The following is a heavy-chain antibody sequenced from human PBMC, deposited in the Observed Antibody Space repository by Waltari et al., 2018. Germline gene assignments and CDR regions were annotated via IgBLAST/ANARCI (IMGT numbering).Heavy chain of an antibody. CDR1: GFRFSDFA. D-gene: IGHD1-1*01. Sequence: EGQLLESGGGLVQPGGSLRLSCEASGFRFSDFAMSWVRQAPGRGLEWVAAITKTGDDTYYADSVRGRLTVSRDNSKNTLYVQMNSLRAEDAAVYYCATYNLGFIYYRGLDVWGQGTTVTVSS. CDR3: ATYNLGFIYYRGLDV. J-gene: IGHJ6*02. V-gene: IGHV3-23*01. CDR2: ITKTGDDT.